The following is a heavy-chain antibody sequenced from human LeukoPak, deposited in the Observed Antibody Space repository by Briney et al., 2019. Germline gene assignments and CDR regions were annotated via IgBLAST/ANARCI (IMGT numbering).Heavy chain of an antibody. J-gene: IGHJ6*03. D-gene: IGHD1-26*01. CDR1: EFSLSTLW. V-gene: IGHV3-11*01. CDR2: ISSSGSTI. CDR3: ARDGVGANYYYYYYMDV. Sequence: GGSLSPACAPSEFSLSTLWTRWVRQAPGKGLEWVSYISSSGSTIYYADSVKGRFTISRDNAKNSLYLQMNSLRAEDTAVYYCARDGVGANYYYYYYMDVWGKGTTVTVSS.